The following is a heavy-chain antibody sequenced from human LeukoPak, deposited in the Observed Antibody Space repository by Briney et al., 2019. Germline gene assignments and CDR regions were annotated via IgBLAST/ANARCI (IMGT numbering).Heavy chain of an antibody. CDR3: AKDGVVGATMAAFDI. CDR2: SRNKASSYTT. V-gene: IGHV3-72*01. Sequence: GGSQRLSCAASGFKFSDHYIDWVRQAPGKGLEWVGRSRNKASSYTTEYAASVEGRFTISRDVSESSLYLQMNSLRTEDTAVYYCAKDGVVGATMAAFDIWGQGTMVTVSS. CDR1: GFKFSDHY. D-gene: IGHD1-26*01. J-gene: IGHJ3*02.